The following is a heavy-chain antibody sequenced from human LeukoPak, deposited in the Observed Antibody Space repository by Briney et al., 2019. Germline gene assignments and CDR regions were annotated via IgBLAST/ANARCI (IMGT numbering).Heavy chain of an antibody. D-gene: IGHD1-26*01. CDR2: INSDGSST. Sequence: GGSLRLSCAASGFTFSSYWMHWVRQAPGKGLVWVSRINSDGSSTNYADSVKGRFTISRDNPKNTLYLQMDSLRAEDTAMYYCARGTGSHYSLGYWGQGTLVPVSS. CDR3: ARGTGSHYSLGY. J-gene: IGHJ4*02. V-gene: IGHV3-74*01. CDR1: GFTFSSYW.